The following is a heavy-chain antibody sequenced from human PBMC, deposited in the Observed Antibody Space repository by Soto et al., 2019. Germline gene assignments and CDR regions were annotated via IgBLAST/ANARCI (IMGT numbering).Heavy chain of an antibody. J-gene: IGHJ6*02. CDR1: GYSFTNYW. CDR3: AGSIFYYGMDV. Sequence: ESLTISGTASGYSFTNYWIGWVRQMPGKGPEWMGIIYPGDSDTRYSPSFQGQVTISADKSTSTAYLLWSSLKASDTAIYFCAGSIFYYGMDVWGQGTTVTVSS. V-gene: IGHV5-51*01. CDR2: IYPGDSDT.